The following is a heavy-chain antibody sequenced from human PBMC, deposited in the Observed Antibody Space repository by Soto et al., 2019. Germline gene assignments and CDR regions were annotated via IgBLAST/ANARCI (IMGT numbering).Heavy chain of an antibody. D-gene: IGHD3-10*01. V-gene: IGHV3-7*05. CDR3: ARASVTLWFGRQGDIDY. CDR1: GFTFSSYW. J-gene: IGHJ4*02. CDR2: IKQDGSEK. Sequence: GGSLRLSCAASGFTFSSYWMSWVRQAPGKGLEWVANIKQDGSEKYYVDSVKGRFTISRDNAKNSLYLQMNSLRAEDTAVYYCARASVTLWFGRQGDIDYWGQGTLVTVSS.